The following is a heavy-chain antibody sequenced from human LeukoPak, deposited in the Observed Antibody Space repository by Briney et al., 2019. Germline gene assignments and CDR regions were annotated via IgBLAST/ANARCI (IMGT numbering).Heavy chain of an antibody. CDR1: GFTFGSYE. J-gene: IGHJ4*02. V-gene: IGHV3-48*03. Sequence: GGSLRLSCAASGFTFGSYEMNWVRQAPGKGPEWVSYSSGSGSTMYYADSVKGRFTISRDNAKNSLYLQMNSLRAEDTAVYYCARELAGSRWDYFDFWGQGTLVTVSS. CDR2: SSGSGSTM. CDR3: ARELAGSRWDYFDF. D-gene: IGHD4-23*01.